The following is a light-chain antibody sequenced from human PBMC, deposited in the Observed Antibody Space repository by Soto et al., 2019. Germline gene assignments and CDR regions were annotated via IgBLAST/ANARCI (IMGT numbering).Light chain of an antibody. CDR3: PQYESSVT. CDR2: GAS. Sequence: EIVLTQSPGSLSLSPGEGATLSCRASQSVSSSFFAWYQQKPGQAPSLLIYGASRRATGVPDRFSGSGSGTDFTLSSSRLEPEDFPVYYCPQYESSVTVGQGTKVEI. CDR1: QSVSSSF. V-gene: IGKV3-20*01. J-gene: IGKJ1*01.